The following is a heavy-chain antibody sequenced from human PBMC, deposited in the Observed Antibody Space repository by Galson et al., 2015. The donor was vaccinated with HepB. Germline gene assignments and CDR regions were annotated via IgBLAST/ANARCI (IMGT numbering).Heavy chain of an antibody. CDR2: ISSSGETI. Sequence: SLRLSCATSGFTFSNYGMTWVRQAPGKGLEWVSIISSSGETIGYADSVKGRFTVSRDNPKNTLYLQMNGLRGEDSAVYFCAKGGRDDYNDNFQYFDYWGQGILVTVSS. D-gene: IGHD5-24*01. CDR3: AKGGRDDYNDNFQYFDY. J-gene: IGHJ4*02. CDR1: GFTFSNYG. V-gene: IGHV3-23*01.